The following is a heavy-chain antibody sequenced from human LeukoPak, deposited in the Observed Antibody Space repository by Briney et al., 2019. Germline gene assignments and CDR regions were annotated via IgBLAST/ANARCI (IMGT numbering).Heavy chain of an antibody. CDR2: INHSGST. Sequence: SETLSLTCAVYGGSFSGYYWSWIRQPPGKGLEWIGEINHSGSTNYNPSLKSRVTISVDTSKNQFSLKLSSVTAADTAVYYCARVWGSYRRGFDYWGQGTLVTVSS. J-gene: IGHJ4*02. D-gene: IGHD3-16*02. V-gene: IGHV4-34*01. CDR1: GGSFSGYY. CDR3: ARVWGSYRRGFDY.